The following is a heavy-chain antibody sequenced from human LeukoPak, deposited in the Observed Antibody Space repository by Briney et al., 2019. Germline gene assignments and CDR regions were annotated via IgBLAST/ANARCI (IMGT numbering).Heavy chain of an antibody. D-gene: IGHD3-22*01. CDR1: GFTVSSNY. J-gene: IGHJ4*02. Sequence: PGGSLRLSCAASGFTVSSNYMSWVRQAPGKGLEWVSVIYSGGSTYYADSVKGRFTIPRDNSKNTLYLQMNSLRAEDTAVYYCAREVYYYDSSGYSADYWGQGTLVTVSS. CDR2: IYSGGST. V-gene: IGHV3-66*01. CDR3: AREVYYYDSSGYSADY.